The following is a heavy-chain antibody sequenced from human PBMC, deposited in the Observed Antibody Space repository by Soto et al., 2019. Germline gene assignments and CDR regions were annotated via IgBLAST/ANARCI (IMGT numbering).Heavy chain of an antibody. CDR1: GFTFSSSW. CDR3: ARAQNPYSSSSNMDV. J-gene: IGHJ6*03. CDR2: IKQDGSEK. V-gene: IGHV3-7*01. D-gene: IGHD6-6*01. Sequence: EVRLVESGGGLVQPGGSLRLSCAASGFTFSSSWMSWVRQAPGKGLEWVANIKQDGSEKYYVDSVKGRFTISRDNAKNSLYLQMNRLRAEDTAVYYCARAQNPYSSSSNMDVWGKGTTVTVSS.